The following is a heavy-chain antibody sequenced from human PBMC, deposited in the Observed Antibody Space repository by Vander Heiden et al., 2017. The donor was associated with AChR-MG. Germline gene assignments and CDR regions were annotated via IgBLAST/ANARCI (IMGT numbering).Heavy chain of an antibody. J-gene: IGHJ4*02. CDR3: AKFIRGGASYFDY. V-gene: IGHV3-30*18. Sequence: QVQLVESGGGVVQPGRSLRLSCAASGFTFSSYGMPWVRQAPGKGLEWVAVISYDGSNKYYADSVKGRFTISRDNSKNTLYLQMNSLRAEDTAVYYCAKFIRGGASYFDYWGQGTLVTVSS. D-gene: IGHD3-10*01. CDR2: ISYDGSNK. CDR1: GFTFSSYG.